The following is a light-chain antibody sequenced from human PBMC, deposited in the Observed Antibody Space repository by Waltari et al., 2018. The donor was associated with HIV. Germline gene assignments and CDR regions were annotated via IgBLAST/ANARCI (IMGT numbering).Light chain of an antibody. CDR2: GAT. J-gene: IGKJ1*01. CDR1: QTINADY. Sequence: EIVLTQSPGTLSLSPGERAALSCRTSQTINADYLAWYQQKPAQAPRLLIYGATRRATGIPDRFSGIGSGTDFTLTINRLEPEDFAMYYCQQCGDSPPTFGQGTIVEIK. V-gene: IGKV3-20*01. CDR3: QQCGDSPPT.